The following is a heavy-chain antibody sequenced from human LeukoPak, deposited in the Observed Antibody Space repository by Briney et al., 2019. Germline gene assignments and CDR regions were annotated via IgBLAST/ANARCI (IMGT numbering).Heavy chain of an antibody. Sequence: PSETLSLTCAVYGGSFSGYYWSWLRQTPGKGLEWIGEINHRGTTNYNPSLKSRVAISIDTSRNQFSLQVTSVTAADTAVFYCARGAFHTSSVWFDPWGQGTLVTVSS. V-gene: IGHV4-34*01. D-gene: IGHD2-2*01. J-gene: IGHJ5*02. CDR3: ARGAFHTSSVWFDP. CDR2: INHRGTT. CDR1: GGSFSGYY.